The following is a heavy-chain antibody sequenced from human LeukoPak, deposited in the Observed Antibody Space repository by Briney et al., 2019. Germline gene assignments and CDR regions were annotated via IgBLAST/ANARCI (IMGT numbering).Heavy chain of an antibody. CDR1: AFTFSSYW. CDR3: ATLDY. V-gene: IGHV3-7*01. CDR2: IKQDGSEK. Sequence: PGGTLTLSCAASAFTFSSYWMSGLPQAPGKGLEWGANIKQDGSEKYYVDSVKGRFTISRDNAKNSLYLQMNSLGAEDTAVYYCATLDYWGQGTLVTVSS. J-gene: IGHJ4*02.